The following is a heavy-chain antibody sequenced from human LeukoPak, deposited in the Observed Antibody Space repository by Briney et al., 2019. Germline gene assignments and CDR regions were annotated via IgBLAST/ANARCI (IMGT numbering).Heavy chain of an antibody. D-gene: IGHD1-26*01. CDR1: GFAFSSYS. CDR2: ISSSSTYI. J-gene: IGHJ5*02. V-gene: IGHV3-21*01. Sequence: GGSLRLSCAASGFAFSSYSMNWVRQAPGKGLEWVSTISSSSTYIYYADSVKGRFTISRDNAKNSLYLQMNSLRAEDTAVYYCARWSDELLFDPWGQGTLVTVSS. CDR3: ARWSDELLFDP.